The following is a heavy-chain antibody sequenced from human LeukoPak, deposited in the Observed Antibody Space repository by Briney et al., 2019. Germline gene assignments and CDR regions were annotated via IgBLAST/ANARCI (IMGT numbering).Heavy chain of an antibody. CDR3: ARGTTYNQYYYDSSAYYSFDY. J-gene: IGHJ4*02. D-gene: IGHD3-22*01. CDR1: GGSISSGSYY. CDR2: IYTSGST. Sequence: SETLSLTCAVSGGSISSGSYYWSWIRQPAGKGLEWIGRIYTSGSTNYNPSLKSRVTISVDTSKNQFSLKLSSVTAADTAVYYCARGTTYNQYYYDSSAYYSFDYWGQGTLVTVSS. V-gene: IGHV4-61*02.